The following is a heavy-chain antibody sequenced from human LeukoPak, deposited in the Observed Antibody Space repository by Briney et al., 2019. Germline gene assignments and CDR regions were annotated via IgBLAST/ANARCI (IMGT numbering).Heavy chain of an antibody. J-gene: IGHJ4*02. CDR2: IYYSGST. D-gene: IGHD1-26*01. CDR1: GGSISSYY. Sequence: PSETLSLTCTVSGGSISSYYWSWIRQPPGKGLEWIGYIYYSGSTNYNPSLKSRISISVDTSKNQFSLKLSSVTAADTAVYYCARDWMLGATFEIQGPVDYWGQGTLVTVSS. V-gene: IGHV4-59*01. CDR3: ARDWMLGATFEIQGPVDY.